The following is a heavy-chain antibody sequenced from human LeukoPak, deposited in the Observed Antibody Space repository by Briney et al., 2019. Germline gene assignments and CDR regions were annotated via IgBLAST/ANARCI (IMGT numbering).Heavy chain of an antibody. CDR1: GFTFSSYW. CDR3: ARRLGDYYYYGMDV. CDR2: IMQDGSEK. Sequence: GGSLRLSCAASGFTFSSYWMSWVRQAPGKGLEWVANIMQDGSEKYYVDSVKGRFTISRDNAKNSLYLQMNSLRAEDTAVYYCARRLGDYYYYGMDVWGKGTTVTVSS. J-gene: IGHJ6*04. V-gene: IGHV3-7*03. D-gene: IGHD4-11*01.